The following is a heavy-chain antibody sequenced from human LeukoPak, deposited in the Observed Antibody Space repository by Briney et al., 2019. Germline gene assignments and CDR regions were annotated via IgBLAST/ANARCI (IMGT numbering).Heavy chain of an antibody. V-gene: IGHV4-59*01. Sequence: SETLSLTCTVSGGSISSYYWSWIRQPPGKGLEWIGYIYYSGSTNYNPSLKSRVTLSVETSKNQFSLKLNSVTAADTAVYYCARLYRVGATEGDAFDIWGQGTMVTVSS. CDR1: GGSISSYY. CDR3: ARLYRVGATEGDAFDI. CDR2: IYYSGST. J-gene: IGHJ3*02. D-gene: IGHD1-26*01.